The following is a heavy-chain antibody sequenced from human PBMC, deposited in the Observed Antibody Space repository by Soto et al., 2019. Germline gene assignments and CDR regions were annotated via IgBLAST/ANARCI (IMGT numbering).Heavy chain of an antibody. CDR1: GFSLNTGGVG. CDR3: AHRGYGDYPRDNWFDP. Sequence: QITLKESGPTLMKPTQTLTLTCTFSGFSLNTGGVGVGWIRQPPGKALEWLALIYWNDYKRYSPSLKSRLSITNNTSTNRVVLTLNNLDPVDTATYYCAHRGYGDYPRDNWFDPWGRGTLVTVSS. J-gene: IGHJ5*02. V-gene: IGHV2-5*01. D-gene: IGHD4-17*01. CDR2: IYWNDYK.